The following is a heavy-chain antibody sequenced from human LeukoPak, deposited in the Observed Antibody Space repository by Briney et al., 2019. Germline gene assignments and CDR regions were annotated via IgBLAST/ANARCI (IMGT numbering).Heavy chain of an antibody. CDR1: GFTFSSHP. V-gene: IGHV3-23*01. CDR3: ASVRRGFGESSKYYAYYYMGV. J-gene: IGHJ6*03. Sequence: GGSLRLSCAASGFTFSSHPMSWVRLAPGKGLEWVSSIRGSGDSTYYADSVKGRFTISRDNTKNTLYLQMNSLRGDDTAVYYCASVRRGFGESSKYYAYYYMGVWGKGTTVTISS. CDR2: IRGSGDST. D-gene: IGHD3-10*01.